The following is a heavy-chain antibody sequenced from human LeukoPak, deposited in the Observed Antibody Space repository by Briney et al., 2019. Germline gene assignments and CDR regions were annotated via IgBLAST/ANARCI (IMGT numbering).Heavy chain of an antibody. D-gene: IGHD2-15*01. V-gene: IGHV3-30*18. CDR1: GFTFSSYA. CDR3: AKELWVSAIRTPTYGMDV. J-gene: IGHJ6*02. CDR2: ISFDVSYK. Sequence: GGSLRLSCAASGFTFSSYAMSWVRQAPGKGLEWVAVISFDVSYKYYAASVKGRFTISRDNSKNTLHLQMNSLRGEDTAVYYCAKELWVSAIRTPTYGMDVWGQGTTVTVSS.